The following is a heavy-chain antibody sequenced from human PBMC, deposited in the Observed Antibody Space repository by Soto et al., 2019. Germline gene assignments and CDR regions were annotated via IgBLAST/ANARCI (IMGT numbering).Heavy chain of an antibody. D-gene: IGHD3-9*01. J-gene: IGHJ6*02. CDR1: GVPFGGDY. CDR2: INHSGDT. Sequence: PSETLSLSCGVRGVPFGGDYWSWIRQSPGEGRGWIGEINHSGDTNYNPALKSRVTLSVDTADKKFSLKLTSVTAADTAVYYCARLSPIYDILTGRYEYHRLDVGGQGTTVT. CDR3: ARLSPIYDILTGRYEYHRLDV. V-gene: IGHV4-34*01.